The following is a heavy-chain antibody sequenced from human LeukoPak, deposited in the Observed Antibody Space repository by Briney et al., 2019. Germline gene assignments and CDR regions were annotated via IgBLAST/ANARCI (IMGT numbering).Heavy chain of an antibody. CDR1: GFTFSSHA. J-gene: IGHJ4*02. Sequence: GGSLRLSCAASGFTFSSHAMTWVRQAPGKGLAWVSSISKSDNSTFYADSVKGRFTVSRDNSKNTVYLHMDSLRVEDTAIYYCARGALIPDFRGQGTLVTVSS. D-gene: IGHD2-21*01. CDR3: ARGALIPDF. CDR2: ISKSDNST. V-gene: IGHV3-23*01.